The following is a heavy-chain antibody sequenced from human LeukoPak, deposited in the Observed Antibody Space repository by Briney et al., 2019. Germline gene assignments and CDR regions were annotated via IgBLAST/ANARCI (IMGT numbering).Heavy chain of an antibody. CDR2: IIPILGIA. V-gene: IGHV1-69*04. Sequence: ASVKVSCEASGYTFTSYGISWVRQAPGQGLEWMGRIIPILGIANYAQKFQGRVTITADKSTSTAYMELSSLRSEDTAVYYCASQTGGTQFDYWGQGTLVTVSS. CDR3: ASQTGGTQFDY. J-gene: IGHJ4*02. D-gene: IGHD7-27*01. CDR1: GYTFTSYG.